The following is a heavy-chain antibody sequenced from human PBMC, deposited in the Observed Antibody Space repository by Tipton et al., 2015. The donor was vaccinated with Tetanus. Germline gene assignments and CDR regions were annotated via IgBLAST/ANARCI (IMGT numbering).Heavy chain of an antibody. J-gene: IGHJ4*02. V-gene: IGHV3-9*01. CDR2: ISWNSGSI. CDR1: GFTFDDYA. D-gene: IGHD4-17*01. Sequence: SLRLSCAASGFTFDDYAMHWVRQAPGKGLEWVSGISWNSGSIGYADSVKGRFTISRDNAKNSLYLQMNSLRAEDTAVYYCARDAGGPYGDYATFDCWGQGTLVTVSS. CDR3: ARDAGGPYGDYATFDC.